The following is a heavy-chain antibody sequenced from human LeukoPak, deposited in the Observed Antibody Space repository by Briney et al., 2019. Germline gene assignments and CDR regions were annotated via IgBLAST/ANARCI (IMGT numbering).Heavy chain of an antibody. CDR2: ISSDGTNT. CDR3: VVGGGIY. J-gene: IGHJ4*02. D-gene: IGHD1-26*01. CDR1: GFTLSNDW. Sequence: GGSLRFSCAASGFTLSNDWTHWVRQAPGKGLVWVSRISSDGTNTLYADSVKGRFTISRDNARNTLHLQMNSLRADDTAVYYCVVGGGIYWGQGTLVTVS. V-gene: IGHV3-74*03.